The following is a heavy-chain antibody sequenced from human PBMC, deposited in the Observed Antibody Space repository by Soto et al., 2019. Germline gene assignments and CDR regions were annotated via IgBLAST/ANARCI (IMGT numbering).Heavy chain of an antibody. CDR3: ARLYGSDVPLWLDP. V-gene: IGHV4-30-2*01. J-gene: IGHJ5*02. Sequence: PSETLSLTCAVSGGSISSGGYSWNWIRQPPGKGLEWIGYIYHSGSTYYNPSLKSRVTISVDRSKNQFSLKLSSVTAADTAVYYCARLYGSDVPLWLDPWGKGTLVTVSS. CDR1: GGSISSGGYS. D-gene: IGHD3-10*01. CDR2: IYHSGST.